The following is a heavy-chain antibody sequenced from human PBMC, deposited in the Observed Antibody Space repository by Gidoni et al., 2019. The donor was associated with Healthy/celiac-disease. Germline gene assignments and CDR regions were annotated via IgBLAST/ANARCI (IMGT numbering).Heavy chain of an antibody. J-gene: IGHJ4*02. D-gene: IGHD5-18*01. Sequence: EVQLVESGGGLVKPGGSLRLSCAASGFTFSSYSMNWVRQAPGKGLEWVSTVSSSSSYIYYADSVKGRFTISRDNAKNSLYLQMNSLRAEDTAVYYCARAGYSYGGGFDYWGQGTLVTVSS. CDR3: ARAGYSYGGGFDY. CDR1: GFTFSSYS. V-gene: IGHV3-21*01. CDR2: VSSSSSYI.